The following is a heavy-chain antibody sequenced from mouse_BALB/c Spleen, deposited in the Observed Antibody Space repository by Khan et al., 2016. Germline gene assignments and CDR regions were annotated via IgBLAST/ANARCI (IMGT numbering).Heavy chain of an antibody. CDR1: GFNIKDYY. CDR2: IDPESGET. J-gene: IGHJ2*01. V-gene: IGHV14-4*02. Sequence: VQLQQSGAELVKSGASVKLSCTASGFNIKDYYIHWVKQRPEQGLEWIGWIDPESGETECAAKFKGKATVTADTSSNTAYLQLSSLTSEDTAVXYCNAIYYRYDVYLGYWGRGTTLTVSS. D-gene: IGHD2-2*01. CDR3: NAIYYRYDVYLGY.